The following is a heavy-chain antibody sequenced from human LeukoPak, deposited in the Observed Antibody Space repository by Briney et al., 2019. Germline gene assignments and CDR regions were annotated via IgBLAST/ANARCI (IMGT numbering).Heavy chain of an antibody. D-gene: IGHD5-18*01. Sequence: SQTLSLTCAISGDSVSSNSAAWNWIRQSPSRGLEWLGRTYYRSKWYNDYAVSVKSRITINPDTSKNQFSLQLNSVTPEDTAVYYCARGWDTAMGQQGYYMDVWGKGTTVTVSS. CDR3: ARGWDTAMGQQGYYMDV. CDR2: TYYRSKWYN. CDR1: GDSVSSNSAA. V-gene: IGHV6-1*01. J-gene: IGHJ6*03.